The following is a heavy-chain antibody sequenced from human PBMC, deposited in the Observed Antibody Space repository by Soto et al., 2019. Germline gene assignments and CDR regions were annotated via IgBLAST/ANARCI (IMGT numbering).Heavy chain of an antibody. CDR3: VSDRGYGHASVPYS. J-gene: IGHJ4*02. Sequence: QAQLVESGGGVVQPGRSLRLSCAASGFAFSSYGMHWVRQAPGTGLEWVAVISYDGSLQHYADSVKGRFTSSRDNSKNMVLLQMSSLRAEYTAVYYCVSDRGYGHASVPYSWGQGTLVSVSS. V-gene: IGHV3-30*03. D-gene: IGHD5-18*01. CDR1: GFAFSSYG. CDR2: ISYDGSLQ.